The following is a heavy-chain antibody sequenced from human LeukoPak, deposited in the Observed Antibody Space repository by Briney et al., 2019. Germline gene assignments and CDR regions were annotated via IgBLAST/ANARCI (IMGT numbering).Heavy chain of an antibody. CDR3: AKDRTPEPLYYDSSGRGDYFDY. Sequence: GGSLRLSCAASGFTFSSYAMSWVRQAPGKGLEWVSAISGSGGSTYYADSVKGRLTISRDNSKNTLYLQMNSLRAEDTAVYYCAKDRTPEPLYYDSSGRGDYFDYWGQGTLVTVSS. J-gene: IGHJ4*02. D-gene: IGHD3-22*01. CDR1: GFTFSSYA. V-gene: IGHV3-23*01. CDR2: ISGSGGST.